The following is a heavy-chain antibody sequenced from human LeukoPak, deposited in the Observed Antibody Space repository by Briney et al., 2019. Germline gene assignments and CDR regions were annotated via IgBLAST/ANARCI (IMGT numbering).Heavy chain of an antibody. CDR2: ISWDGGST. J-gene: IGHJ3*02. V-gene: IGHV3-43*01. D-gene: IGHD1-26*01. CDR3: AKDDSGSYYGDAFDI. CDR1: GFTFDDYT. Sequence: GGSLRLSCAASGFTFDDYTMHWVRQAPGKGLEWVSLISWDGGSTYYADSVKGRFTISRDNSKNSLYLQMNSLRTEDTALCYCAKDDSGSYYGDAFDIWGQGTMVAVSS.